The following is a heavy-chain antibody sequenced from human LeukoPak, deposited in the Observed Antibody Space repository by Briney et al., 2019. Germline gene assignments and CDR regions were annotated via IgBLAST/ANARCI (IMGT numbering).Heavy chain of an antibody. J-gene: IGHJ4*02. CDR1: GFTFSGSA. D-gene: IGHD4-17*01. V-gene: IGHV3-73*01. CDR2: IRSKANSYAT. Sequence: PGGSLKLSCAASGFTFSGSAMHWVRQASGKGLEWVGRIRSKANSYATAYAASVKGRFTISRDDSKNTAYLQMNSLKTEDTAVYYCARDYSSDYGDYVYYFDYWGQGTLVTVSS. CDR3: ARDYSSDYGDYVYYFDY.